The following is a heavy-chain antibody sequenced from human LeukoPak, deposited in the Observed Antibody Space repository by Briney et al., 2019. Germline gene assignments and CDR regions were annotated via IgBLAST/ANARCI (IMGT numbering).Heavy chain of an antibody. D-gene: IGHD3-10*01. V-gene: IGHV4-31*03. CDR3: ARGRGYYGRHGMDV. CDR1: GGSTISGNYY. CDR2: IYYSGRT. J-gene: IGHJ6*02. Sequence: SETLSLTCTVSGGSTISGNYYRTWIRQHPGKGLEWIGHIYYSGRTYNNPSLESRITISVGTSKNQFSLKLNSVTAADTAVYYCARGRGYYGRHGMDVWGQGTTVTVSS.